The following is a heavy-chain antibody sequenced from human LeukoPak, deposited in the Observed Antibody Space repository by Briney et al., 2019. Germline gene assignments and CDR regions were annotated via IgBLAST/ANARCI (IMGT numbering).Heavy chain of an antibody. CDR1: GFTFSGYS. V-gene: IGHV3-21*01. J-gene: IGHJ4*02. D-gene: IGHD3-10*01. Sequence: GGSLRLSCAASGFTFSGYSMNWVRQAPGKGLEWVSSISSSSSYIYYADSVKGRFTISRDNAKNSLYLRMNSLRAEDTAVYYCARATRNYYGSGSIDYWGQGTLVTVSS. CDR2: ISSSSSYI. CDR3: ARATRNYYGSGSIDY.